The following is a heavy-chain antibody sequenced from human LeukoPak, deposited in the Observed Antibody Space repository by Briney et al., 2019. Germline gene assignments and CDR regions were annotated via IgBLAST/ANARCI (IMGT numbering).Heavy chain of an antibody. J-gene: IGHJ6*02. Sequence: SETLSLTCAVYGGSFSGYCWSWIRQPPGKGLEWIGEINHSGSTNYNPSLKSRVTISVDTSKNQFSLKLSSVTAADTAVYYCARVKVAGNLKNYYGMDVWGQGTTVTVSS. V-gene: IGHV4-34*01. CDR1: GGSFSGYC. D-gene: IGHD6-19*01. CDR3: ARVKVAGNLKNYYGMDV. CDR2: INHSGST.